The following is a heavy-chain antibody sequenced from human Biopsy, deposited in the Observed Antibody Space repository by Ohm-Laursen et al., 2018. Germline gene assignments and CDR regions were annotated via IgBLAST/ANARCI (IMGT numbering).Heavy chain of an antibody. J-gene: IGHJ5*02. CDR2: IFYRGST. V-gene: IGHV4-39*01. Sequence: SDTLSLTWTVSGGSISNNNYYWGWIRQPPGKGLEWIGSIFYRGSTHYKPSLKSRVNISVDTSKNQFSLKLNSVTAADTAVYYCARDYDTSGYYYVSWGRGTLVTVSS. CDR1: GGSISNNNYY. CDR3: ARDYDTSGYYYVS. D-gene: IGHD3-22*01.